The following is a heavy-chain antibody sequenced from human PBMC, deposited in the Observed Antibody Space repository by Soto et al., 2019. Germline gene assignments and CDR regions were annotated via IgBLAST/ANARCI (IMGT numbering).Heavy chain of an antibody. J-gene: IGHJ6*03. CDR2: ISSSSSTI. V-gene: IGHV3-48*01. D-gene: IGHD6-6*01. Sequence: GGSLRLSCAASGFTFSSYSMNWVRQAPGKGLEWVSYISSSSSTIYYADSVKGRFTISRDNAKNSLYLQMNSLRAEDTAVYYCARYSSSSFYYYMDVWGKGTTVTVSS. CDR1: GFTFSSYS. CDR3: ARYSSSSFYYYMDV.